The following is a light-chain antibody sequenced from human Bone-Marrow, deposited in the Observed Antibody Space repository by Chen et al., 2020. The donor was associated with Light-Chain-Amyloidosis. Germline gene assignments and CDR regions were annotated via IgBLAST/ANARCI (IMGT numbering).Light chain of an antibody. CDR1: DLPTKY. Sequence: SFELSQPPSVSASPGQMASLPCSGDDLPTKYAYWYQQKPGRAPVLVIHRDTERPSGISERFSGSSSGTTATLTISGVQAEDEADYHCQSADSSGTYEVIFGGGTKLTVL. CDR3: QSADSSGTYEVI. CDR2: RDT. V-gene: IGLV3-25*03. J-gene: IGLJ2*01.